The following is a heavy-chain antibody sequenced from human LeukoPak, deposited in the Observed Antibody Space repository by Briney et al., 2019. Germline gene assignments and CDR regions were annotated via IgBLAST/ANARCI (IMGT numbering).Heavy chain of an antibody. CDR2: ISGSGGST. CDR1: GFTLSSYA. J-gene: IGHJ4*02. V-gene: IGHV3-23*01. D-gene: IGHD6-19*01. Sequence: GGSLRLSCVGSGFTLSSYAMSWVRQAPGKGLEWVSAISGSGGSTYYADSVKGRFTISRDNSKNTLYLQMNSLRAEDTAVYYCAKDRIAVAGFDYWGQGTLVTVSS. CDR3: AKDRIAVAGFDY.